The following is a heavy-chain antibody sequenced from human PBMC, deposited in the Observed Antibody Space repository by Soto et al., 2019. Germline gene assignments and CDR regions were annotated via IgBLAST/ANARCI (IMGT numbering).Heavy chain of an antibody. Sequence: GGSLRLSCAASGFTFSSYAMHWVRQAPGKGLEWVAVISYDGSNKYYADSVKGRFTISRDNSKNTLYLQMNSLRAEDTAVYYCAKGQYYYGSGSPDYWGQGTLVTVSS. CDR3: AKGQYYYGSGSPDY. CDR1: GFTFSSYA. V-gene: IGHV3-30-3*01. D-gene: IGHD3-10*01. J-gene: IGHJ4*02. CDR2: ISYDGSNK.